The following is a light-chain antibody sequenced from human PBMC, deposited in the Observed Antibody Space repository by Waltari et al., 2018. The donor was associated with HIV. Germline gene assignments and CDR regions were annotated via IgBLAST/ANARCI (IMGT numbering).Light chain of an antibody. V-gene: IGLV3-21*02. CDR1: NIVRYP. J-gene: IGLJ7*01. CDR3: QVWDRSYKEAV. Sequence: SYVSTQAPSVSVVPGQTATIYCGNIVRYPVQCYRQRREQAPVLVIPDNSNRSPRTPAGLSAANAGNRATLTITRVEAGDEADYYCQVWDRSYKEAVFGGGTQLTVL. CDR2: DNS.